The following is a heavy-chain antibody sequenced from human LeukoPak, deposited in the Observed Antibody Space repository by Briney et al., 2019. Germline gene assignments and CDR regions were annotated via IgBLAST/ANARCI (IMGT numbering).Heavy chain of an antibody. CDR1: GGSFSGYY. D-gene: IGHD1-26*01. CDR3: ARVLPVGVGRLYGMDV. Sequence: SETLSLTCAVYGGSFSGYYWSWIRQPPGKGLEWIGEINHSGSTNYNPSLKSRVTISVDTSKKQFSLKLSSVTAADTAVYYCARVLPVGVGRLYGMDVWGQGTTVTVSS. CDR2: INHSGST. J-gene: IGHJ6*02. V-gene: IGHV4-34*01.